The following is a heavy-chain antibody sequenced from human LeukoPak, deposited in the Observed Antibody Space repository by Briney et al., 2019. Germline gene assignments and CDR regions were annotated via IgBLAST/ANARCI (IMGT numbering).Heavy chain of an antibody. CDR3: ARAGRWEGRPHAFDI. D-gene: IGHD1-26*01. Sequence: PGGSLRLSCAASGFTFASYGMDWVRQAPGKGLEWVSVIYSGGSTYYADSVKGRFTISRDNSKNTLYLQMNSLRAEDTAVYYCARAGRWEGRPHAFDIWGQGTMVTVSS. J-gene: IGHJ3*02. CDR1: GFTFASYG. V-gene: IGHV3-53*05. CDR2: IYSGGST.